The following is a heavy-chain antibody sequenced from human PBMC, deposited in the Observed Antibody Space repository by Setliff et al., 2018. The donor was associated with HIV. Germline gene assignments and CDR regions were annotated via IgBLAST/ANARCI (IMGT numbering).Heavy chain of an antibody. CDR1: GGSFGGYY. J-gene: IGHJ4*02. Sequence: SETLSLTCVVYGGSFGGYYWSWIRQPPGKGLEWIGEINHHKHTNYNPSLKTRVTISVDTSKNQFSLKLSSVTAADTAVYYCASLTTDRFLEWLFVYWGQGTLVTVSS. V-gene: IGHV4-34*01. D-gene: IGHD3-3*01. CDR2: INHHKHT. CDR3: ASLTTDRFLEWLFVY.